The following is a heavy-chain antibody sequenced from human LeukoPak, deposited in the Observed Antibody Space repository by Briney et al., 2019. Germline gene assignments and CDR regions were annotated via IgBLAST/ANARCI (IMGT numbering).Heavy chain of an antibody. CDR1: GFTFGSSA. CDR3: AKSGYNRFDY. CDR2: ISGSGSGSST. D-gene: IGHD5-24*01. Sequence: GGSLRLSCAASGFTFGSSAMSWVRQAPGKGLEWVSTISGSGSGSSTYYADSVKGRFTISRDNSKNTLYLQMNSLRAEDTAVYYCAKSGYNRFDYWGQGTLVTVSS. J-gene: IGHJ4*02. V-gene: IGHV3-23*01.